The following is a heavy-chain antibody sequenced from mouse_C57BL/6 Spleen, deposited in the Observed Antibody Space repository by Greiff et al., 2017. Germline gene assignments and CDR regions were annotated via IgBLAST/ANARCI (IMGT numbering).Heavy chain of an antibody. V-gene: IGHV5-4*01. CDR2: ISAGGRDT. J-gene: IGHJ3*01. D-gene: IGHD2-3*01. CDR3: ARGGHNGYCGWYAY. CDR1: GFTFSSYA. Sequence: EVQLQESGRGLVKPGASLKLSCAASGFTFSSYAMSWVRQTPGKRLEWVASISAGGRDTNYPGNVKGRFTISRDNAKNTAYLQMSHLTSEDTAVYYCARGGHNGYCGWYAYWGQGTLVTVSA.